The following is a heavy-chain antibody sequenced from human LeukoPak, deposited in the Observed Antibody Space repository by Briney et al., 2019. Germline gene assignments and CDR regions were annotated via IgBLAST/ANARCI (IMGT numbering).Heavy chain of an antibody. D-gene: IGHD5-12*01. CDR2: ISWNSGSI. Sequence: PGRSLRLSCAASGFTFDDYAMHWVRQAPGKGLEWVSGISWNSGSIGYADSVKGRFTISRDNAKNSLYLQMNSLRAEDTALYYCAKDMSSGYDAFDIWGQGTMVIVSS. J-gene: IGHJ3*02. V-gene: IGHV3-9*01. CDR1: GFTFDDYA. CDR3: AKDMSSGYDAFDI.